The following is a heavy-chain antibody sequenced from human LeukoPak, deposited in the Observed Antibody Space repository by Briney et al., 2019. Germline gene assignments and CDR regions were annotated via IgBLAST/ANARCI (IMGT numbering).Heavy chain of an antibody. D-gene: IGHD6-13*01. CDR2: VGDNTDT. CDR3: AKSSSKSFPSSCVFDF. CDR1: GFTFSSYA. V-gene: IGHV3-23*01. J-gene: IGHJ4*02. Sequence: GGSLRLSCAASGFTFSSYAFSWVRRAPGKGLEWVSIVGDNTDTHYADSVKGRFTISRGNSNNALYLQMNSLRAEDTATYFFAKSSSKSFPSSCVFDFWGQGTLVTVSS.